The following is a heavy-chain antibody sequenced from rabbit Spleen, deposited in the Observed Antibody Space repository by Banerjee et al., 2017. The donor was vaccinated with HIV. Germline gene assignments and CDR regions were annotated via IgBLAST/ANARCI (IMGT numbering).Heavy chain of an antibody. CDR3: ARAGGSYYSGFSL. CDR1: GFSFSSSYY. Sequence: QEQLVESGGGLVKPEGSLTLTCTASGFSFSSSYYMCWVRQAPGKGLEWIACIYGGSGASTAYASWAKGRFTISKTSSTTVTLQMTSLTAADTATYFCARAGGSYYSGFSLWGQGTLVTVS. CDR2: IYGGSGAST. V-gene: IGHV1S45*01. D-gene: IGHD8-1*01. J-gene: IGHJ4*01.